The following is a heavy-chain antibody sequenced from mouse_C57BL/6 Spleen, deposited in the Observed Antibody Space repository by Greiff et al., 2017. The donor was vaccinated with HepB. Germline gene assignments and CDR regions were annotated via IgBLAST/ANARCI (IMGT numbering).Heavy chain of an antibody. Sequence: QVQLKQPGAELVRPGSSVKLSCKASGYTFTSYWMHWVKQRPIQGLEWIGNIDPSDSETHYNQKFKDKATLTVDKSSSTAYMQLSSLTSEDSAVYYCARGDHDVAMDYWGQGTSVTVSS. V-gene: IGHV1-52*01. CDR3: ARGDHDVAMDY. CDR2: IDPSDSET. J-gene: IGHJ4*01. D-gene: IGHD2-4*01. CDR1: GYTFTSYW.